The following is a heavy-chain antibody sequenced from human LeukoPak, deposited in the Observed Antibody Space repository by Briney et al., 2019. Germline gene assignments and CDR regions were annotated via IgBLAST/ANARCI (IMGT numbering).Heavy chain of an antibody. J-gene: IGHJ4*02. CDR3: ARGIVRGITTFDY. CDR2: INHSGST. Sequence: SETLSLTCAVYGGSFSGYYWSWIRQPPGKGLEWIGEINHSGSTNYNPSLKSRITISVDTSKNQFSLKLSSVTAADTAVFYCARGIVRGITTFDYWGQGTLVTVSS. CDR1: GGSFSGYY. V-gene: IGHV4-34*01. D-gene: IGHD3-10*01.